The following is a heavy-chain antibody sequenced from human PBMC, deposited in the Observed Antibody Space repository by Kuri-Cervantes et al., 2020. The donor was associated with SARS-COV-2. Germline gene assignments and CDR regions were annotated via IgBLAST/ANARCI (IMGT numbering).Heavy chain of an antibody. Sequence: GESLKISRAASGFTFSSYAMSWVRQAPGKGLEWVSAISGSGGSTYYADSVKGRFTISRDNSKNTLYLQMNSLRAEDTAEYHCAKVGDGYNCDYWGQGTLVTVSS. J-gene: IGHJ4*02. CDR1: GFTFSSYA. CDR2: ISGSGGST. D-gene: IGHD5-24*01. CDR3: AKVGDGYNCDY. V-gene: IGHV3-23*01.